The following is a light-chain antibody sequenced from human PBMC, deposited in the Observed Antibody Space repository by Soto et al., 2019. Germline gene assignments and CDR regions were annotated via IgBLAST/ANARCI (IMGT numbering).Light chain of an antibody. CDR1: SSEVGDYNY. Sequence: QSVLTQPASVSGSPGQSITISCTGLSSEVGDYNYVSWYQQYPGKAPKLMIYDVRYRPSWVSNRFSGSKSGNTASLTISGLQAEDEADYYCSSYTSIDTVVFGGGTKLTVL. V-gene: IGLV2-14*01. CDR2: DVR. CDR3: SSYTSIDTVV. J-gene: IGLJ2*01.